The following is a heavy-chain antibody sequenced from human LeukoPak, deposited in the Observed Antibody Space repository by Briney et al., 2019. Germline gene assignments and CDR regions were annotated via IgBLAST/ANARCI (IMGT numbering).Heavy chain of an antibody. Sequence: SETLSLTCTVSGGSIGSYYWSWIRQPPGKGLEWIGYIYYSGSTNYNPSLKSRVTISVDTSKNQFSLKLSSVTAADTAVYYCARAATRHIVVVTAEDAFDIWGQGTMVTVSS. CDR1: GGSIGSYY. D-gene: IGHD2-21*02. CDR2: IYYSGST. V-gene: IGHV4-59*01. J-gene: IGHJ3*02. CDR3: ARAATRHIVVVTAEDAFDI.